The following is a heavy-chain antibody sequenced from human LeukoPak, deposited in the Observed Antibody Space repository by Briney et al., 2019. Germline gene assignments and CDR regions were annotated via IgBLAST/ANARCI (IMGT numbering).Heavy chain of an antibody. D-gene: IGHD3-9*01. V-gene: IGHV4-31*03. Sequence: SETLSLTCTVSGGSISSGGYYWSWIRQHPGKGLEWIGYIYYSGSTYYNPSLKSRVTISVDTSKNQFSLKLSSVTAADTAVYYCARIVRVGDYYDIWTGYYPMQPTHFDYWGQGTLVTVSS. CDR1: GGSISSGGYY. CDR2: IYYSGST. CDR3: ARIVRVGDYYDIWTGYYPMQPTHFDY. J-gene: IGHJ4*02.